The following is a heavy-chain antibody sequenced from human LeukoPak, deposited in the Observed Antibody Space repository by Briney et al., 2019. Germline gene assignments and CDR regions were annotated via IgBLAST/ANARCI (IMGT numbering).Heavy chain of an antibody. CDR1: GYTFTGYY. CDR3: ARVQEGPIIVATIFGPDY. V-gene: IGHV1-18*04. Sequence: ASVKVSCKASGYTFTGYYMHWVRQAPGQGLEWMGWISAYNGNTNYAQKLQGRVTMTTDTSTSTAYMELRSLRSDDTAVYYCARVQEGPIIVATIFGPDYWGQGTLVTVSS. CDR2: ISAYNGNT. D-gene: IGHD5-12*01. J-gene: IGHJ4*02.